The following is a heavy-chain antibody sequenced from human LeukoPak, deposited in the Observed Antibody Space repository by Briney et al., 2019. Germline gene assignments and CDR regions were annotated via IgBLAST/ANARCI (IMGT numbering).Heavy chain of an antibody. D-gene: IGHD1-26*01. CDR3: ARYIVSYPHDAFDI. Sequence: SETLSLTCAVYGGSFSDYSWNWIRQPPGKGLEWIGEINHSGSTNYNPSLKSRVTMSVDTSKKQFSLKLSSVTAADTAFYYCARYIVSYPHDAFDIWGQGTMVTVSS. CDR1: GGSFSDYS. CDR2: INHSGST. V-gene: IGHV4-34*10. J-gene: IGHJ3*02.